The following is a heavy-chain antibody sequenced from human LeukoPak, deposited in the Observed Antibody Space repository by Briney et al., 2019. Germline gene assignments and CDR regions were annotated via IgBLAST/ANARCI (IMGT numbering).Heavy chain of an antibody. D-gene: IGHD2-15*01. CDR2: ISSSSSYI. CDR1: GFTFSSYI. CDR3: ATGYCSGGSCYFSFDY. J-gene: IGHJ4*02. V-gene: IGHV3-21*01. Sequence: GGSLRLSRAASGFTFSSYIMNWVRQAPGKGLEWVSSISSSSSYIYYADSVKGRFTISRDNAKNSLYLQMNSLRAEDTAVYYCATGYCSGGSCYFSFDYWGQGTLVTVSS.